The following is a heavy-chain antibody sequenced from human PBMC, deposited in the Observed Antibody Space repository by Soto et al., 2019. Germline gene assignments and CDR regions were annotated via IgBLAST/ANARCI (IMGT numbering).Heavy chain of an antibody. CDR3: ARDRNPYSSGYYLDY. V-gene: IGHV3-33*01. CDR1: GFTFSSYG. Sequence: QVQLVESGGGVVQHGRSLRLSCAASGFTFSSYGMHWVRQAPGKGLEWVAVIWYDGSNKYYADSVKGRFTISRDNSKNTLYLQMNSLRAEDTAVYYCARDRNPYSSGYYLDYWGQGTLVTVSS. J-gene: IGHJ4*02. D-gene: IGHD3-22*01. CDR2: IWYDGSNK.